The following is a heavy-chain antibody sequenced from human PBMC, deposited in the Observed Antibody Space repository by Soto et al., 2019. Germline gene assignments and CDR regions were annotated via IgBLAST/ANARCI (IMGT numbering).Heavy chain of an antibody. CDR2: IYYSGST. V-gene: IGHV4-39*01. D-gene: IGHD3-9*01. CDR1: GGSISSSSYY. CDR3: ASYDILTGYYGTFDP. Sequence: SETLSLTCTVSGGSISSSSYYWGWIRQPPGKGLEWIGSIYYSGSTYYNPSLKSRVTISVDTSKNQFSLKLSSVTAADTAVYYCASYDILTGYYGTFDPWGQGTLVTVSS. J-gene: IGHJ5*02.